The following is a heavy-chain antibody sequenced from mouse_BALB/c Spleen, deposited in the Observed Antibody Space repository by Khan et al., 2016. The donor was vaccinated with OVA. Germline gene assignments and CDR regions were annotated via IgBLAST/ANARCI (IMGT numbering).Heavy chain of an antibody. J-gene: IGHJ1*01. V-gene: IGHV9-1*02. CDR1: GYTFTNYG. Sequence: QIQLVQSGPELKKPGETVKISCKASGYTFTNYGMNWVKQAPGKGLKWMGWINTYTGEPTYTDDFKGRIAFSLETSASTAYLQINNLKNEDMATYFCARGASYWEFDVWGAGTTVTVSS. CDR3: ARGASYWEFDV. CDR2: INTYTGEP.